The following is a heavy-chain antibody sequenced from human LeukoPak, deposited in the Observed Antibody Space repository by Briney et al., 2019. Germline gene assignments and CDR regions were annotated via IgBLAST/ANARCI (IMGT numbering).Heavy chain of an antibody. D-gene: IGHD3-22*01. J-gene: IGHJ4*02. CDR2: INPNSGGT. V-gene: IGHV1-2*02. Sequence: ASVSVSCKASGYTFTGYYMHWVRQAPGQGLEWMGWINPNSGGTNYAQKFQGRVTMTRDTSISTAYMELSRLRSDDTAVYYCARSLYYDTSSCSTLDYWGQGTLVTVSS. CDR1: GYTFTGYY. CDR3: ARSLYYDTSSCSTLDY.